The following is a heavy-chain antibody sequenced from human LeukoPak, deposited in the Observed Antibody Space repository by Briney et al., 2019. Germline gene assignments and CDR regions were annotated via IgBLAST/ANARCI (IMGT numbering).Heavy chain of an antibody. CDR1: GSIFSSSW. D-gene: IGHD1-7*01. J-gene: IGHJ4*02. CDR3: ASMFNWNYGKDY. Sequence: QPGGSLRLSCVASGSIFSSSWMSSVRQAPGKGLEWVSNIKQDGSEKDYADSVKGRFTISRDNAKNLLYLQMNSLRAEDTAVYYCASMFNWNYGKDYWGQGTLVTVSS. CDR2: IKQDGSEK. V-gene: IGHV3-7*01.